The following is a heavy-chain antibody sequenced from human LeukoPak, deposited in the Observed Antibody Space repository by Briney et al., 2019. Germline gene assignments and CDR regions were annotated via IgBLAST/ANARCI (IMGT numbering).Heavy chain of an antibody. CDR2: FDTDGTTT. V-gene: IGHV3-74*01. J-gene: IGHJ3*02. CDR1: GFSVTSCC. CDR3: AKAVSPGGAFDI. D-gene: IGHD2/OR15-2a*01. Sequence: GGSLRLSCVVSGFSVTSCCMHWVRQAPGKEPVWVSRFDTDGTTTTYANSVKGRFTISRDNAKNTLYLQMNSLRAEDTAVYYCAKAVSPGGAFDIWGQGTMVTVSS.